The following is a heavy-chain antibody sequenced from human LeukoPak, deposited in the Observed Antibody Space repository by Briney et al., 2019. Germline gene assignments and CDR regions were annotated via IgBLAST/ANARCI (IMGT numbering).Heavy chain of an antibody. CDR2: INAGNGNT. CDR3: ARGIAVAAHPIDY. CDR1: GYTFTSYA. Sequence: ASVKVSCKASGYTFTSYAMHWVRQAPGQRLEWMGWINAGNGNTKYSQKFQGRVTITRDTSASTAYMELSSLRSEDTAVYYCARGIAVAAHPIDYWGQGTLVTVSS. J-gene: IGHJ4*02. D-gene: IGHD6-19*01. V-gene: IGHV1-3*01.